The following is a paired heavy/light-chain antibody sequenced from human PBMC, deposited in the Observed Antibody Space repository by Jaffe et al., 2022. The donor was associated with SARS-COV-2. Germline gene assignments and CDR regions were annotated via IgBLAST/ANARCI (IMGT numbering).Heavy chain of an antibody. CDR1: GYTFTSYD. J-gene: IGHJ4*02. V-gene: IGHV1-8*01. D-gene: IGHD3-22*01. CDR2: MNPSSGNT. Sequence: QVQLVQSGAEVKKPGASVKVSCKASGYTFTSYDINWVRQTTGQGLEWMGWMNPSSGNTGYAQRFQGRVTMTRNTSISTAYMELTSLTSEDAAVYYCATGESYCDRWGQGTLVTVSS. CDR3: ATGESYCDR.
Light chain of an antibody. Sequence: DIVMTQSPDSLAVSLGERATINCKSSQSVLYSSNNKNYLAWYQQKPGQPPKLLIYWASTRESGVPDRFSGSGSGTDFTLTISSLLAEDVAVYYCHQFYTTPWTFGQGTKVEIE. J-gene: IGKJ1*01. CDR1: QSVLYSSNNKNY. CDR3: HQFYTTPWT. V-gene: IGKV4-1*01. CDR2: WAS.